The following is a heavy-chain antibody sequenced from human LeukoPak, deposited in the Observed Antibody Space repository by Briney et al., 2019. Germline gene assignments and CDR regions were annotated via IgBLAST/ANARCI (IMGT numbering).Heavy chain of an antibody. D-gene: IGHD5-12*01. V-gene: IGHV3-21*01. CDR2: ISSSSSYI. CDR1: GFTFSSYS. J-gene: IGHJ4*02. Sequence: GGSLRLSCAASGFTFSSYSMNWVRQAPGKGLEWVSSISSSSSYIYYADSVKGRFTISRDNAKNSLYLKMNSLRAEDTAVYYCARAASDIVATIPDYWGQGTLVTVSS. CDR3: ARAASDIVATIPDY.